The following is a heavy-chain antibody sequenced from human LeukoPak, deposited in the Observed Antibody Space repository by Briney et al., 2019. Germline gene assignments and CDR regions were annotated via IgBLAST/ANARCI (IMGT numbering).Heavy chain of an antibody. D-gene: IGHD4-23*01. CDR2: INPSGGST. CDR1: GYTFTSYY. J-gene: IGHJ4*02. CDR3: ARDSMVVTLDY. Sequence: ASVKVSCKASGYTFTSYYMHWVRQAPGQGLEWMGIINPSGGSTSYAQKFQGRVTMTRDTSTSTVYMELSSLRSEYTAVYYCARDSMVVTLDYWGQGTLVTVSS. V-gene: IGHV1-46*01.